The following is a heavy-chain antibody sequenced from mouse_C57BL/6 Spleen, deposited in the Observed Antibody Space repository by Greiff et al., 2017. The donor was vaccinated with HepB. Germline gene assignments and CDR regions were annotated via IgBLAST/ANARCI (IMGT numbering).Heavy chain of an antibody. CDR3: ARLPWARGWFAY. V-gene: IGHV1-61*01. D-gene: IGHD5-5*01. CDR1: GYTFTSYW. Sequence: VQLQQPGAELVRPGSSVKLSCKASGYTFTSYWMDWVKQRPGQGLEWIGNIYPSDSETHYNQKFKDKATLTVDKSSSTAYMQLSSLTSEDSADYCGARLPWARGWFAYWGQGTLVTVSA. CDR2: IYPSDSET. J-gene: IGHJ3*01.